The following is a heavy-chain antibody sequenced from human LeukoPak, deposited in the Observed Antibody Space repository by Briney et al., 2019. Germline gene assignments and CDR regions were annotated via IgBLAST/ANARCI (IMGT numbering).Heavy chain of an antibody. Sequence: GGSLRLSCAASGFTFSSYSMNWVRQAPGKGLEWVANIKEDGTETYYVDSVKGRFTISRDNAKDSLYLQMNSLRVEDTAVYYCAKEGRSLQTYWGQGTLVTVSS. J-gene: IGHJ4*02. CDR2: IKEDGTET. D-gene: IGHD5-24*01. CDR3: AKEGRSLQTY. CDR1: GFTFSSYS. V-gene: IGHV3-7*03.